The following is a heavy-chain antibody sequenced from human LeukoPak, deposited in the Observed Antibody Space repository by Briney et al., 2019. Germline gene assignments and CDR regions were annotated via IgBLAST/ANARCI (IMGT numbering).Heavy chain of an antibody. Sequence: PGGSLRLSCAASGFIFSSYAMSWVRQAPGKGLEWVSAISGSGTSTYYADAVKGRFSISRDNSKKTMYLQMNSLRGEDTAVYYCAKCRSSPGTSSAWAAFDYWGQGTLVTVSS. CDR1: GFIFSSYA. CDR2: ISGSGTST. J-gene: IGHJ4*02. V-gene: IGHV3-23*01. D-gene: IGHD6-19*01. CDR3: AKCRSSPGTSSAWAAFDY.